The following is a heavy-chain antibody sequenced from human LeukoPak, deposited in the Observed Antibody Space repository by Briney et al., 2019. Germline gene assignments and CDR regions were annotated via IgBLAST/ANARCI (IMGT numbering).Heavy chain of an antibody. Sequence: GGSLRLSCAASGFTFSSYWMHWVRQAPGKGLVWVSRINSAWSSTSYADSVKGRFTISRDNAKNTLYLQMNSLRAEDTAVYYCARDMVGGQQLDNYFDYWGQGTLVTVSS. J-gene: IGHJ4*02. CDR1: GFTFSSYW. CDR2: INSAWSST. D-gene: IGHD6-13*01. CDR3: ARDMVGGQQLDNYFDY. V-gene: IGHV3-74*01.